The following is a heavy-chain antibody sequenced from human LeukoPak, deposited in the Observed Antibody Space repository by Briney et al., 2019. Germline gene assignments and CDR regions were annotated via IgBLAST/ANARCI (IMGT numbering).Heavy chain of an antibody. Sequence: GGSLRLSCAASGFTFSSYGMHWVRQAPGKGLEWVAVISYDGSNKYYADSVKGRFTISRDNSKNTLYLQMNSLRAEDTAVYYCARDEAALGIRPFDYWGQGTLVTVSS. D-gene: IGHD3-3*02. V-gene: IGHV3-30*03. J-gene: IGHJ4*02. CDR2: ISYDGSNK. CDR3: ARDEAALGIRPFDY. CDR1: GFTFSSYG.